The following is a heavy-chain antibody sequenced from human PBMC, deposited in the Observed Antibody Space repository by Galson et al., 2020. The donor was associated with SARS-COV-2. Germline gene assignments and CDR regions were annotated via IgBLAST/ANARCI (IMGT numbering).Heavy chain of an antibody. V-gene: IGHV3-11*01. CDR2: ISSRGTTI. Sequence: ARKKRLEWVSYISSRGTTIYYADSVKGRFTISRDNAKNSVYLQMNSLRAEDTAVYYCSRYGLADGMDVWG. D-gene: IGHD6-19*01. J-gene: IGHJ6*02. CDR3: SRYGLADGMDV.